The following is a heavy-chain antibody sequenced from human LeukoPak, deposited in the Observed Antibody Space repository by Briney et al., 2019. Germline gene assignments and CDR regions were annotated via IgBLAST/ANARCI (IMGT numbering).Heavy chain of an antibody. CDR1: GGSISNTSYY. CDR2: IYYSGST. J-gene: IGHJ4*02. CDR3: ARHGGPRSPSFQLPLDY. Sequence: SETLSLTCTVSGGSISNTSYYWGWIRQPPGKGLEWIGSIYYSGSTDYNPSLKSRVTISVDTSKNQFSLKLSSVTAADTTVYYCARHGGPRSPSFQLPLDYWGQAILVTVSP. D-gene: IGHD2-2*01. V-gene: IGHV4-39*01.